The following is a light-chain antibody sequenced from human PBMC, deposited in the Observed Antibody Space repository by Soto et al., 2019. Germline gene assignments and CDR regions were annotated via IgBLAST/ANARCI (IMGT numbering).Light chain of an antibody. CDR3: QTWGTAIHDVV. CDR2: LNSDGSH. V-gene: IGLV4-69*01. J-gene: IGLJ2*01. CDR1: SGHSSYA. Sequence: QSVLTQSPSASASLGASVKLTCTLSSGHSSYAIAWHQQQPEKGPRYLMKLNSDGSHSKGDRIPDRFSGSSSGAERHLTISSLQSEDEADYYCQTWGTAIHDVVFGGGTKVTVL.